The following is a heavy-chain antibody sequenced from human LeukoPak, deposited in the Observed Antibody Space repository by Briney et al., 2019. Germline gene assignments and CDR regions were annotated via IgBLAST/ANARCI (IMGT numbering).Heavy chain of an antibody. CDR3: ARTYDRSTYGVRYFDP. J-gene: IGHJ5*02. CDR1: GFTFSRYW. D-gene: IGHD3-22*01. Sequence: GGSLRLSCAASGFTFSRYWMSWVRQAPGKGLEWVSSINKDRSEKFHADSATGRFTISRDNAKNSLFLQMNTLGAEDAAVYYCARTYDRSTYGVRYFDPWGQGTLVTVSS. CDR2: INKDRSEK. V-gene: IGHV3-7*01.